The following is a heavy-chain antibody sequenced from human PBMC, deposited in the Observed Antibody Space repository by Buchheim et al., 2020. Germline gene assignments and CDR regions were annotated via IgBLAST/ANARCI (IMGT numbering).Heavy chain of an antibody. D-gene: IGHD2-8*02. CDR2: ISSSSSTI. J-gene: IGHJ6*02. CDR1: GFTFSSYS. CDR3: ARGGAGETLLGYCTGGVCRNVDYYYGMDV. V-gene: IGHV3-48*01. Sequence: EVQLVESGGGLVQPGGSLRLSCAASGFTFSSYSMNWVRQAPGKGLEWVSYISSSSSTIYYADSVKGRFTISRDNAKNSLYLQMNSLRAEDTAVYYCARGGAGETLLGYCTGGVCRNVDYYYGMDVWGQGTT.